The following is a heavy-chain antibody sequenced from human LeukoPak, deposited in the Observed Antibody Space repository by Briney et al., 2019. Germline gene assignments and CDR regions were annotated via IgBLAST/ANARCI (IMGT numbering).Heavy chain of an antibody. Sequence: GGSLRLSCAASGFTFSSYAMSWVRRAPGKGLEWVSAISGSGGSTYYADSVKGRFTISRDNAKNSLYLQMDSLRAEDTAVYYCVLGGYDSPYLGFDYWGQGTLVTVSS. CDR1: GFTFSSYA. D-gene: IGHD3-22*01. V-gene: IGHV3-23*01. CDR2: ISGSGGST. J-gene: IGHJ4*02. CDR3: VLGGYDSPYLGFDY.